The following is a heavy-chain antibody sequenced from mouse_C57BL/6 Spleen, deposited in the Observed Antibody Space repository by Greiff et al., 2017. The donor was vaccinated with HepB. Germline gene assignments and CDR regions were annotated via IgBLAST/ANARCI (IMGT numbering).Heavy chain of an antibody. D-gene: IGHD2-3*01. CDR1: GYSITSGYY. Sequence: QESGPGLVKPSQSLSLTCSVTGYSITSGYYWNWIRQFPGNKLEWMGYISYDGSNNYNPSLKNRISITRDTSKNQFFLKLNSVTTEDTATYYCARERHDGYYRYFDVWGTGTTVTVSS. J-gene: IGHJ1*03. CDR2: ISYDGSN. V-gene: IGHV3-6*01. CDR3: ARERHDGYYRYFDV.